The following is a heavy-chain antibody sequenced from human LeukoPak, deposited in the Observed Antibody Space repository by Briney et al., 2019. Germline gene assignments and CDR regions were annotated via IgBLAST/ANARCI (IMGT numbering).Heavy chain of an antibody. J-gene: IGHJ4*02. V-gene: IGHV1-24*01. CDR2: FDPEDGET. CDR1: VYTLTELS. D-gene: IGHD2-2*01. CDR3: ATADLCSSTSCSDY. Sequence: ASVKVSCKVSVYTLTELSMHWVRQSPGKGLEWMGGFDPEDGETIYAQKFQGRVTMTEDTSTDTAYMELSSLRSEDTAVYYCATADLCSSTSCSDYWGQGTLVTVSS.